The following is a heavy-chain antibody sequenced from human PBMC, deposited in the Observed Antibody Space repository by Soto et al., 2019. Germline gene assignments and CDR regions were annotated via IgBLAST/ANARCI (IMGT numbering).Heavy chain of an antibody. D-gene: IGHD6-6*01. CDR2: ISSDGGTT. J-gene: IGHJ4*02. CDR1: GFTFTNYA. Sequence: PGGSLRLSCSASGFTFTNYALHWVRQAPGKGLEYISAISSDGGTTYYADSVKGRFTISRDNAKNTLYLQMNSLRAEDTAVYYCASGGSSLNFDSWGQGTLVTVSS. CDR3: ASGGSSLNFDS. V-gene: IGHV3-64*04.